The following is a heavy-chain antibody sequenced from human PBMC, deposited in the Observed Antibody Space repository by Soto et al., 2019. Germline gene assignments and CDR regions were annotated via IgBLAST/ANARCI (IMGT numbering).Heavy chain of an antibody. J-gene: IGHJ2*01. D-gene: IGHD3-3*01. CDR3: ARQIGSREWLLYGPHRHWYFDL. CDR2: ISGSGGST. V-gene: IGHV3-23*01. CDR1: GFTFSTYA. Sequence: GGSLRLSCAASGFTFSTYAMSWVRQAPGKGLEWVSGISGSGGSTYYADSVKGRFTISRDNSNNTLYLQMSSLRAEDTAVYYCARQIGSREWLLYGPHRHWYFDLWGRGTLVTVSS.